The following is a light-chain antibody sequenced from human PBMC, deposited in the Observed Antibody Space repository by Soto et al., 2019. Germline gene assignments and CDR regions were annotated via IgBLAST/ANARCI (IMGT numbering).Light chain of an antibody. V-gene: IGKV3-15*01. CDR2: DIS. Sequence: EILMTQSPATLSVSLGERVTLSCRAGQSVSANLAWYQQRPGQAPRLLIYDISTRAPDTPDRFSGSGSATEFTLTISSLQSEDSAVYYCQQYNIWPPWTFGQGTKVDIK. CDR3: QQYNIWPPWT. CDR1: QSVSAN. J-gene: IGKJ1*01.